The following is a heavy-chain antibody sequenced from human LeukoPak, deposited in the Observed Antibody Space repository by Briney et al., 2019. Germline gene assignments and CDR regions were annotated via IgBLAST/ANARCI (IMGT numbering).Heavy chain of an antibody. Sequence: GGSLRHSCAASGFTFSSYGMHWVRQAPGKGLEWVAVISYDGSNKYYADSVKGRFTISRDNSKNTLYLQMNSLRAEDTAVYYCAKSYCSGGSCYSNDAFDIWGQGTMVTVSS. CDR3: AKSYCSGGSCYSNDAFDI. V-gene: IGHV3-30*18. CDR1: GFTFSSYG. CDR2: ISYDGSNK. J-gene: IGHJ3*02. D-gene: IGHD2-15*01.